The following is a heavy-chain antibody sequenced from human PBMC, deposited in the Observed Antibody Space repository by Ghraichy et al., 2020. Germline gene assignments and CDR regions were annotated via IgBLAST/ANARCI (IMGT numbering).Heavy chain of an antibody. CDR1: GGSISSSSYY. CDR3: ARHRHSLEARFLEGLNPHYFDY. V-gene: IGHV4-39*01. J-gene: IGHJ4*02. Sequence: SETLSLTCTVSGGSISSSSYYWGWIRQPPGKGLEWIGSIYYSGSTYYNPSLKSRVTISVDTSKNQFSLKLSSVTAADTAVYYCARHRHSLEARFLEGLNPHYFDYWGQGTLVTVSS. D-gene: IGHD3-3*01. CDR2: IYYSGST.